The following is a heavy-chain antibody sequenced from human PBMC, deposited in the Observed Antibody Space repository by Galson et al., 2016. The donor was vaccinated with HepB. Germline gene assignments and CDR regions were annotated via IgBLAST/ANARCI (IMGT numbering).Heavy chain of an antibody. CDR3: ARDPQYQLTNYYYGMDV. Sequence: SLRLSCATSGFTFSSYSMHWVRQAPGKGLEYVSTISGNGGSTYYADSVKGRFTISRDNSKNTLYLQMNSLRAEDTAVYYCARDPQYQLTNYYYGMDVWGQGTTVTV. CDR1: GFTFSSYS. J-gene: IGHJ6*02. V-gene: IGHV3-64*04. D-gene: IGHD2-2*01. CDR2: ISGNGGST.